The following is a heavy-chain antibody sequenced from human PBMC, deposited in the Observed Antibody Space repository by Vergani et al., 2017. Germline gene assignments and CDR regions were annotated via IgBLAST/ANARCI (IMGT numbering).Heavy chain of an antibody. CDR2: ISSRSSHI. J-gene: IGHJ6*03. D-gene: IGHD7-27*01. V-gene: IGHV3-21*01. CDR1: GFTFSTYS. Sequence: EVHLVESGGGLVKPGGSLRLSCAASGFTFSTYSMNWVRQAPGKGLEWVSCISSRSSHIYYADSVKGRFTISRDNAKNSLYLQMNSLRAEDTAVYYCARAQXLGTPDIYYYYMDVWGKGTTVTVSS. CDR3: ARAQXLGTPDIYYYYMDV.